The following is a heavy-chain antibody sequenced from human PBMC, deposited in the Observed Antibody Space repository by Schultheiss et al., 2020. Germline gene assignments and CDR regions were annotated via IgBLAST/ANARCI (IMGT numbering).Heavy chain of an antibody. Sequence: SATLSLTCAVSGYSISSGYYWGWIRQPPGKGLEWIGSIYHSGSTYYNPSLKSRVTISVDTSKNQFSLKLSSVTAADTAVYYCARGVCTGGVCYLDYWGQGTLVTVAS. CDR1: GYSISSGYY. D-gene: IGHD2-8*02. CDR2: IYHSGST. V-gene: IGHV4-38-2*01. J-gene: IGHJ4*02. CDR3: ARGVCTGGVCYLDY.